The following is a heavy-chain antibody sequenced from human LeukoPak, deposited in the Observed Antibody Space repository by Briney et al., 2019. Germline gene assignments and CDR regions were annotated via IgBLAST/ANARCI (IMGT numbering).Heavy chain of an antibody. J-gene: IGHJ4*02. D-gene: IGHD6-13*01. CDR2: MSSSSIHV. V-gene: IGHV3-21*01. CDR3: ARERIGQQLVQYFDY. Sequence: GSPRLSCEPSRVTFRRYTMNCVRQAPGKGLGWGSSMSSSSIHVYSAASRKGRFTISRDNAKNSLYLQMNCLRAEDTAVYYCARERIGQQLVQYFDYWGQGTLVTVSS. CDR1: RVTFRRYT.